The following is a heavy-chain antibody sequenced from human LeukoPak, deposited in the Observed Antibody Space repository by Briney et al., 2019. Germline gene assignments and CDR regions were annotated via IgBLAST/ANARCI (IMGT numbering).Heavy chain of an antibody. CDR2: ISSTSSYI. D-gene: IGHD6-19*01. V-gene: IGHV3-21*01. CDR3: ARSSGWYHRGPDYYYYYMDV. J-gene: IGHJ6*03. Sequence: GGSLRLSCAASGFTFSSYSMNRVRQAPGKGLEWVSSISSTSSYIYYADSVKSRFTISRDNAKNSLYLQMNSLRAEDTAVYYCARSSGWYHRGPDYYYYYMDVWGKGTTVTVS. CDR1: GFTFSSYS.